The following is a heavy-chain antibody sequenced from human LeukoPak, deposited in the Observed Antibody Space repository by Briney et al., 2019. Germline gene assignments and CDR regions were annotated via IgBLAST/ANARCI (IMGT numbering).Heavy chain of an antibody. D-gene: IGHD6-19*01. V-gene: IGHV1-3*03. CDR3: ARGGKQWRGGNYFDS. Sequence: ASVKVSCKASGYTFTDYALHWVRQAPGQSLEWMGWITTGRGDTQYSQEFQRRITITRDKSASTVYMDLSDLRSEDAAVYYCARGGKQWRGGNYFDSWGQGTLVAVSS. CDR1: GYTFTDYA. CDR2: ITTGRGDT. J-gene: IGHJ4*02.